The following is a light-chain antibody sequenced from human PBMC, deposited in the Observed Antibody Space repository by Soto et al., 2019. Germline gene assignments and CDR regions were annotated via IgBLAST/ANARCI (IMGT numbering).Light chain of an antibody. V-gene: IGKV1-39*01. CDR3: QQSYNPPLT. CDR2: AAS. CDR1: QSISSY. Sequence: DIQMTQSPSSLSASVGDRDTITCRASQSISSYLNWYQQKPGKAPKLLIYAASSLQSGVPSRFSGSGSGTHFTLTISSLQPEDFATYHCQQSYNPPLTFGGGTKVEI. J-gene: IGKJ4*01.